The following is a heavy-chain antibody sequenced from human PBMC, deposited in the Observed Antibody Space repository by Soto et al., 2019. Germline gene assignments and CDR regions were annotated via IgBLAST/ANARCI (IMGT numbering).Heavy chain of an antibody. CDR3: ARAGTYYYYYGMDV. J-gene: IGHJ6*02. CDR2: TNHSGST. V-gene: IGHV4-34*01. CDR1: GGSFSGYY. D-gene: IGHD1-1*01. Sequence: PSETLSLTCAVYGGSFSGYYWSWIRQPPGKGLEWIGETNHSGSTNYNPSLKSRVTISVDTSKNQFSLKLSSVTAADTAVYYCARAGTYYYYYGMDVWGQGTTVTVSS.